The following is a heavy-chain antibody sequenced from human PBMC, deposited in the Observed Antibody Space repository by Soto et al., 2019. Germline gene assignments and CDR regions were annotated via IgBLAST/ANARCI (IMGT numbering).Heavy chain of an antibody. D-gene: IGHD2-15*01. CDR3: WEKGGGDCPGGGCFSLDF. Sequence: QVQLVQSGAEVKKPGSSVKVSCKVSGATFRTNPIAWVRQAPGQGLEWMGGIVPMSGTPKYAQKFQDRVTINADESTSTAHMELRTLGSEDTANYYWWEKGGGDCPGGGCFSLDFWGQGTLITVSS. CDR1: GATFRTNP. J-gene: IGHJ4*02. V-gene: IGHV1-69*01. CDR2: IVPMSGTP.